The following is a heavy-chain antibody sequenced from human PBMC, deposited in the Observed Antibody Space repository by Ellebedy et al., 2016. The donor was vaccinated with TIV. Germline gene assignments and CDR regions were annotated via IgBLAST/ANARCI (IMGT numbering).Heavy chain of an antibody. CDR1: GDSINGHY. Sequence: MPAGSLRLSCTVSGDSINGHYWSWIRQSPGKGLEWIGYIYYSGNTNYNPSLKSRVTMSVDTSKNQFALKVISLTAADTAIYCCARGGASSKYFDFWGQGTLVTVSS. J-gene: IGHJ4*02. V-gene: IGHV4-59*11. CDR3: ARGGASSKYFDF. CDR2: IYYSGNT.